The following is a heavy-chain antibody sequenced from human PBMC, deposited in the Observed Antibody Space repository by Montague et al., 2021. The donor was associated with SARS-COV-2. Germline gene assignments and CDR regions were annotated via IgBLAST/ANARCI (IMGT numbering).Heavy chain of an antibody. D-gene: IGHD3-22*01. Sequence: SETLSLTCTVSGGSISNSHYYCAWIRQPPGKGLEWIGYIYYSGSTNYNPSLKSRVTISVDTSKNQFSLKLDSVTAADTAVYFCARRGYYDSAGYHWHLDLWGRGMLVTVSS. CDR3: ARRGYYDSAGYHWHLDL. CDR1: GGSISNSHYY. V-gene: IGHV4-61*05. CDR2: IYYSGST. J-gene: IGHJ2*01.